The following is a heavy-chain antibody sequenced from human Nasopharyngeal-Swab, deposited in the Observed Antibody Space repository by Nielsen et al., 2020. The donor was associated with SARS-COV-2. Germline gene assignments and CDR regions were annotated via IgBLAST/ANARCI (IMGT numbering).Heavy chain of an antibody. CDR1: GFTFDDYA. Sequence: GKSLKISCAASGFTFDDYAMHWVRQAPGKGLEWVSGISWNSGSIGYADSVKGRFTISRDNAKNSLYLQMNSLRAEDTALYYCAGVLSATYWGQGTLVTVSS. CDR2: ISWNSGSI. V-gene: IGHV3-9*01. CDR3: AGVLSATY. D-gene: IGHD2-8*01. J-gene: IGHJ4*02.